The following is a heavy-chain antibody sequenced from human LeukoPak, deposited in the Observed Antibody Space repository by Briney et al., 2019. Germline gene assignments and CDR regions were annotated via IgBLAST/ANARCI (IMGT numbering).Heavy chain of an antibody. CDR3: AKDLQVSSAYHFDY. D-gene: IGHD6-19*01. Sequence: GGSPRLSCAASGFTFSWYAMSWVRQAPGKGLEWVSAISGSAGSPHYADSVRGRFTISRDNSRNTLYLQMNSLRAEDTAVYYCAKDLQVSSAYHFDYWGQGTLVSVSS. J-gene: IGHJ4*02. CDR2: ISGSAGSP. CDR1: GFTFSWYA. V-gene: IGHV3-23*01.